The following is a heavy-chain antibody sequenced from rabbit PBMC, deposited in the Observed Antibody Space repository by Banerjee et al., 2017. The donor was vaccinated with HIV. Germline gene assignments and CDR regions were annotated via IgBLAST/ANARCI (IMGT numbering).Heavy chain of an antibody. Sequence: QSLEESGGDLVKPGASLTLTCTASGFTISSSYWICWVRQAPGKGLEWIACIYAGDSGSTYYASWAKGRFTISKTSSTTVTLQMTSLTAADTATYFCARDSYGGYVGNGYALDLWGQGTLVTVS. V-gene: IGHV1S40*01. CDR3: ARDSYGGYVGNGYALDL. CDR2: IYAGDSGST. D-gene: IGHD6-1*01. J-gene: IGHJ4*01. CDR1: GFTISSSYW.